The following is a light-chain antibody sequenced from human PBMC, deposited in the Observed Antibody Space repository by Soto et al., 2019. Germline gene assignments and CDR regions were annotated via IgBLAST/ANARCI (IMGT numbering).Light chain of an antibody. J-gene: IGKJ2*01. V-gene: IGKV1-39*01. CDR1: QSISSY. CDR3: QVIYSTSYT. CDR2: AAS. Sequence: DIQMTQSPSSLSASVGDRVTITCRASQSISSYLNWYQQKPGKAPKLLIYAASSLQSGVPSRLSGSRDGTDLTLTISSLQPEDFATYNCQVIYSTSYTFGQGTKLEIK.